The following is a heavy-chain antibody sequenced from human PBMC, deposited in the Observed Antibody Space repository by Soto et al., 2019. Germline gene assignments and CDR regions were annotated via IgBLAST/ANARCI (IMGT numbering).Heavy chain of an antibody. Sequence: QVQLVQSGAEVKRPGSSGKGSCKASGGTFGSYAFSWGGQAPGQGLGWVGGIIPIFGTANYAQKFQGRVTITADESTSTAYMELSSLRSEDTAVYYCATQGYSGYDYPYWGQGTLVTVSS. V-gene: IGHV1-69*01. CDR1: GGTFGSYA. D-gene: IGHD5-12*01. J-gene: IGHJ4*02. CDR3: ATQGYSGYDYPY. CDR2: IIPIFGTA.